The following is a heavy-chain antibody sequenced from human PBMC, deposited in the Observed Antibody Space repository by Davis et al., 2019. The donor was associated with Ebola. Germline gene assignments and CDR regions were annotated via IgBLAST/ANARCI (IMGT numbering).Heavy chain of an antibody. CDR1: GFTFSAYS. V-gene: IGHV3-48*02. CDR2: ISDSSTTI. Sequence: PGGSLRLSCAASGFTFSAYSMNWVRQAPGKGLEWVSYISDSSTTIYYADSVKGRFTISRDNAKNSLYLQMNSLRDEDTAVYYCATDRNWDFDYWGQGTLATVSS. D-gene: IGHD7-27*01. J-gene: IGHJ4*02. CDR3: ATDRNWDFDY.